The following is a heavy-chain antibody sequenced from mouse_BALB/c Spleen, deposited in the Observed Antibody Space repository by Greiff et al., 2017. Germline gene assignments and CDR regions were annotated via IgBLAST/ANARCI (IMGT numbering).Heavy chain of an antibody. Sequence: EVMLVESGGDLVKPGGSLKLSCAASGFTFSSYGMSWVRQTPDKRLEWVATISSGGSYTYYPDSVKGRFTISRDNAKNTLYLQMSSLKSEDTAMYYCARQGITTVVATDYAMDYWGQGTSVTVSS. CDR1: GFTFSSYG. CDR3: ARQGITTVVATDYAMDY. V-gene: IGHV5-6*01. D-gene: IGHD1-1*01. CDR2: ISSGGSYT. J-gene: IGHJ4*01.